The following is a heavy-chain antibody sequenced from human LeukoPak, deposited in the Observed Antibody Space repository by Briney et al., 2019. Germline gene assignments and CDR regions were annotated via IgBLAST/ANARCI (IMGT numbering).Heavy chain of an antibody. CDR2: IYTSGST. CDR3: ARLGIAARYFDY. Sequence: PSETLSLTCTVSGGSSSSYYWSWIRQPSGKGLEWIGRIYTSGSTNYNPSLKSRVTMSVDTSKNQFSLKLSSVTAADTAVYYCARLGIAARYFDYWGQGTLVTVSS. V-gene: IGHV4-4*07. CDR1: GGSSSSYY. J-gene: IGHJ4*02. D-gene: IGHD6-6*01.